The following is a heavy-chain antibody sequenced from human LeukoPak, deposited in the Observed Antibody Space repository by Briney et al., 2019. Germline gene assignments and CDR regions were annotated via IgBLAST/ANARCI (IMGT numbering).Heavy chain of an antibody. CDR2: IKQDRSEK. Sequence: GGSLRLSCAASGFIFSNYALAWVRQAPGKGLELVANIKQDRSEKYYVDSVKGRFTISRDNAKNSLYLQMNSLRAEDTAVYYCARPTGLFDAFDIWGQGTMVTVSS. CDR3: ARPTGLFDAFDI. D-gene: IGHD1-14*01. CDR1: GFIFSNYA. J-gene: IGHJ3*02. V-gene: IGHV3-7*01.